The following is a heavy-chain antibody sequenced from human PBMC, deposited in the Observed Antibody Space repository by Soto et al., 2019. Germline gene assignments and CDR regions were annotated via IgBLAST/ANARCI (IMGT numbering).Heavy chain of an antibody. J-gene: IGHJ5*02. V-gene: IGHV4-31*03. CDR1: GGSISGGGYY. D-gene: IGHD6-13*01. CDR2: IYYSGST. CDR3: AREVSSSWYRGWFDP. Sequence: QVQLQESGPGLVKPSQTLSLTCTVSGGSISGGGYYWSWIRQHPGKGLEWIGYIYYSGSTYYNPSLKSRVTISVDTSKNQFSLKLSSVTAADTAVYYCAREVSSSWYRGWFDPWGQGTLVTVSS.